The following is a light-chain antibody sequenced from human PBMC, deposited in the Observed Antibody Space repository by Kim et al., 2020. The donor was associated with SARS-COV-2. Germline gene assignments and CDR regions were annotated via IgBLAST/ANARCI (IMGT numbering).Light chain of an antibody. CDR1: SGHSNYA. Sequence: SVKLTCPLSSGHSNYAIAWHQQQPEKGPRYLMTLNSDGSHSKGDGIPDRFSVSSSGAERYLTISSLQSEDEADYYCQTWGTGIWVFGGGTQLTVL. CDR3: QTWGTGIWV. J-gene: IGLJ3*02. V-gene: IGLV4-69*01. CDR2: LNSDGSH.